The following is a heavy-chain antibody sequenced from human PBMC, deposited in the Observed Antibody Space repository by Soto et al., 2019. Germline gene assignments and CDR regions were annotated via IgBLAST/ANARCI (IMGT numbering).Heavy chain of an antibody. CDR2: VGPRGLDI. J-gene: IGHJ4*02. Sequence: GGSLRSSCLASGFTFESYSMNWVRQAPGKVLEWLSYVGPRGLDISYAYSVKGRFTISRDTAKNSLYLQMISLKDEDTAIYHCVRDRNWAFKYWGQGALVNVSS. V-gene: IGHV3-48*02. CDR1: GFTFESYS. CDR3: VRDRNWAFKY. D-gene: IGHD3-16*01.